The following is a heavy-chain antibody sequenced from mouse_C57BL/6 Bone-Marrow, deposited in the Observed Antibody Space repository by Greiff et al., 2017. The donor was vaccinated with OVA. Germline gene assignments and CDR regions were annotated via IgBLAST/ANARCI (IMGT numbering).Heavy chain of an antibody. J-gene: IGHJ2*01. CDR1: EYEFPSHD. CDR2: INSDGGST. CDR3: ARPHYDYDGVPYFDY. D-gene: IGHD2-4*01. Sequence: EVQLMESGGGLVQPGESLKLSCESNEYEFPSHDMSWVRKTPEKRLELVAAINSDGGSTYYPDTMERRFIISRDNTKKTLYLQMSSLRSEDTALYYCARPHYDYDGVPYFDYWGQGTTLTVSS. V-gene: IGHV5-2*01.